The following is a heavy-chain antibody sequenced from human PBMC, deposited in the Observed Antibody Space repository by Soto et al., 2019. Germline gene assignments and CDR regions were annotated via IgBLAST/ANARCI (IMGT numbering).Heavy chain of an antibody. D-gene: IGHD3-3*01. CDR3: ARVGLLWLQYDAFDI. J-gene: IGHJ3*02. CDR2: IKQDGSEK. Sequence: GGSLRLSCAASGFTFSSYWMSWVRQAPGKGLEWVANIKQDGSEKYYVDSVKGRFTISRDNAKNSLYLQMNSLRAEDTAVYYCARVGLLWLQYDAFDIWGQGTMVTVSS. CDR1: GFTFSSYW. V-gene: IGHV3-7*01.